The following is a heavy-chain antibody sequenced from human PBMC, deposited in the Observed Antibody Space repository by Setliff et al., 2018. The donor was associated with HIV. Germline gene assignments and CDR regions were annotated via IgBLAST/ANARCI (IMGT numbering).Heavy chain of an antibody. J-gene: IGHJ3*01. CDR2: IYSSGRT. CDR1: GGSISNYF. D-gene: IGHD3-22*01. Sequence: SETLSLTGNVSGGSISNYFWSWIRQPPGKGLEWVGYIYSSGRTNYNPSLKSRGTRSVDTSKNQFSLKLYSVTATDTALYYCARAKFYYDSSGFFPLPAAFDFWGQGTMFTVSS. V-gene: IGHV4-4*08. CDR3: ARAKFYYDSSGFFPLPAAFDF.